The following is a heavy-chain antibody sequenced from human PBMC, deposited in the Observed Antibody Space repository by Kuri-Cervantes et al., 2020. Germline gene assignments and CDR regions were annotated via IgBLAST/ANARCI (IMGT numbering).Heavy chain of an antibody. CDR3: ARRGILAYCGGDCSNDAFDI. J-gene: IGHJ3*02. V-gene: IGHV4-38-2*01. D-gene: IGHD2-21*02. Sequence: SETLSLTCAVSGYSISSGYYWGWIRQPPGKGLEWIGSIYHSGSTYYNPSLKSRVTISVDTSKNRFSLKLSSVTAADTAVYYCARRGILAYCGGDCSNDAFDIWGQGTMVTVSS. CDR2: IYHSGST. CDR1: GYSISSGYY.